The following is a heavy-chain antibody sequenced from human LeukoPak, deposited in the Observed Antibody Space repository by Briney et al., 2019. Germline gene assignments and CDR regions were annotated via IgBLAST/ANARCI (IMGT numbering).Heavy chain of an antibody. D-gene: IGHD5-18*01. CDR1: GYSISSGYY. V-gene: IGHV4-38-2*02. CDR3: ARDEEYSYGYTFDY. Sequence: SETLSLTCTVSGYSISSGYYWGWIRQPPGKGLEWIGSIYHSGSTYYNPSLKSRVTISVDTSKNQFSLKLSSVTAADTAVYYCARDEEYSYGYTFDYWGQGTLVTVSS. CDR2: IYHSGST. J-gene: IGHJ4*02.